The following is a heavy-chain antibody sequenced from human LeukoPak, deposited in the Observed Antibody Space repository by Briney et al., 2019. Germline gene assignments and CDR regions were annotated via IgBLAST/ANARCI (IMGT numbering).Heavy chain of an antibody. CDR3: ARLATEGLRFLEWLFVLDP. V-gene: IGHV4-4*09. CDR1: GGSISSYY. Sequence: PSETLSLTCTVSGGSISSYYWSWIRQPPGKGLEWIGYIYTSGSTNYNPSLKSRVTISVDTSKNQFSLKLSSVTAADTAVYYCARLATEGLRFLEWLFVLDPWGQGTLVTVSS. J-gene: IGHJ5*02. D-gene: IGHD3-3*01. CDR2: IYTSGST.